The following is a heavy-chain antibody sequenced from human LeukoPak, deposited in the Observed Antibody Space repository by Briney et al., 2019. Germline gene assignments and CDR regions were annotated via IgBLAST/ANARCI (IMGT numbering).Heavy chain of an antibody. CDR3: ARDRWLDF. Sequence: GGSLRLSCAASGIIFSNYWMSWVRQAPGKRLEWVANINLNGDDKNYVDSVKGRFTISRDNAKNSVFLQMDSLRGEGTAMYYCARDRWLDFWGQGTLVTVSS. CDR1: GIIFSNYW. D-gene: IGHD6-19*01. J-gene: IGHJ4*02. CDR2: INLNGDDK. V-gene: IGHV3-7*01.